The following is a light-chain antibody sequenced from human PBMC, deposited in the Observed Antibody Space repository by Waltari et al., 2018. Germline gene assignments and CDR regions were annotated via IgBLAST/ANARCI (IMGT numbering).Light chain of an antibody. CDR3: GTWDSSLSGAV. V-gene: IGLV1-51*02. J-gene: IGLJ7*01. CDR2: ENT. Sequence: QSVLTQPPSVSAAPGQRVTISCSRGRSNIGNNYVSLYRQFPGTAPKLLIYENTERPSGIPGRFSGSKSGTSATLDITGLQAGDEADYYCGTWDSSLSGAVFGGGTHLTVL. CDR1: RSNIGNNY.